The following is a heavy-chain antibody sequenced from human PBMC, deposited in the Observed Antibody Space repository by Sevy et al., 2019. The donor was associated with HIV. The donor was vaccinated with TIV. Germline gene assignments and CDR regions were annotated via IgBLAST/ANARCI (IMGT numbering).Heavy chain of an antibody. D-gene: IGHD1-26*01. Sequence: SQTLSLTCTVSGGSISSSSYYWGWIRQPPGKGLEWIGSIYYSGSTYYNPSLKSRVTISVDTSKNQFSLKLSSVTAADTAVYYCARLVGATDGMDVWGQGTTVTVSS. CDR3: ARLVGATDGMDV. CDR1: GGSISSSSYY. V-gene: IGHV4-39*01. CDR2: IYYSGST. J-gene: IGHJ6*02.